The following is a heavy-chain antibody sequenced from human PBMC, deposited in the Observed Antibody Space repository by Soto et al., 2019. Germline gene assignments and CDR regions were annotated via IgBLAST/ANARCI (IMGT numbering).Heavy chain of an antibody. J-gene: IGHJ3*01. CDR3: ARGDRGAFDL. CDR2: IHSDGSST. V-gene: IGHV3-74*01. CDR1: GFTFSYYW. Sequence: EVPLVESGGGLVRPGGSLRLSCAASGFTFSYYWMHWVRQAPGKGLVWVSRIHSDGSSTTYADFVKGRFIISRDNARNTVDLQMNSVRVEDTAVYYSARGDRGAFDLWGQGTVVTVSS. D-gene: IGHD1-26*01.